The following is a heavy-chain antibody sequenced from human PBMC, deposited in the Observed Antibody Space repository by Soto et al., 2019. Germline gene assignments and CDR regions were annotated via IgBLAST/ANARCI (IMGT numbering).Heavy chain of an antibody. CDR2: IRSKANSFAT. CDR3: SSSSGD. Sequence: EVQLVESGGGLVQTGGSLKLSCIASGFTFSDSAMHWVRQASGKGLEWVGRIRSKANSFATAYAASVQGRFTISRDDLENTAYLQMNSLKTEDTAVYYCSSSSGDWGQGTLVTVSS. CDR1: GFTFSDSA. D-gene: IGHD3-10*01. V-gene: IGHV3-73*01. J-gene: IGHJ4*02.